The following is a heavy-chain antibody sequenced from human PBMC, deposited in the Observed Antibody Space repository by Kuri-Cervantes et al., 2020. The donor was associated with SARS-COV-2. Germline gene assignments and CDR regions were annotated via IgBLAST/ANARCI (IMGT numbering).Heavy chain of an antibody. D-gene: IGHD3-10*01. CDR3: ARDRRRFGDVYFDY. CDR2: ISSNGGST. CDR1: GFTFSSYA. J-gene: IGHJ4*02. Sequence: GESLKISCAASGFTFSSYAMHWVRQAPGKGLEYVSAISSNGGSTYYADSVKGRFTISRDNAKNSVYLQMNSLRAEDTAVYYCARDRRRFGDVYFDYWGQGTLVTVSS. V-gene: IGHV3-64*02.